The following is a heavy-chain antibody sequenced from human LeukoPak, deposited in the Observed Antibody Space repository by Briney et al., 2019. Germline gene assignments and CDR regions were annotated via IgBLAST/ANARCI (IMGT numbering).Heavy chain of an antibody. CDR3: AKDWQEPRPLYYRTYPGPFDY. CDR2: IWYDGSKN. D-gene: IGHD4-11*01. J-gene: IGHJ4*02. CDR1: GFTFSSYG. V-gene: IGHV3-33*06. Sequence: PGGSLRLSCAASGFTFSSYGMHWVRQAPGKGLEWVAVIWYDGSKNYYADSVKGQFSISRDNSKNTLFLQMNSLRAEDTAVYYCAKDWQEPRPLYYRTYPGPFDYWGQGTLVTVSS.